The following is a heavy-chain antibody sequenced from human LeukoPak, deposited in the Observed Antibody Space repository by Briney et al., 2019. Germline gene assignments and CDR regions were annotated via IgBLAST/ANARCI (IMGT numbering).Heavy chain of an antibody. J-gene: IGHJ5*02. D-gene: IGHD6-13*01. CDR3: ARVSYSSSLGEFDP. V-gene: IGHV4-38-2*02. CDR2: IYHSGST. CDR1: GGSISSGYF. Sequence: SQTLSLTCTVSGGSISSGYFWGWIRQPPGKGLEWIGSIYHSGSTYYNPSLKSRVTISVDTSKNQFSLKLSPVTAADTAVYYCARVSYSSSLGEFDPWGQGTLVTVSS.